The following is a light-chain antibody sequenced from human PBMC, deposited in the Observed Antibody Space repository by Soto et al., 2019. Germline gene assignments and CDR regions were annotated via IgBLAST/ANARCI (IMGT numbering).Light chain of an antibody. CDR3: QQYYSTPFT. CDR1: QSVLYSSNNKKY. CDR2: WAS. V-gene: IGKV4-1*01. J-gene: IGKJ3*01. Sequence: DILMTQSPDSLAVSLGERATINCKSSQSVLYSSNNKKYLAWYQQKPGQPPKLLIYWASTRESGVPDRFSGSGSGTDFTLTISSLQAEDVEVYYCQQYYSTPFTFGPGTKVDTK.